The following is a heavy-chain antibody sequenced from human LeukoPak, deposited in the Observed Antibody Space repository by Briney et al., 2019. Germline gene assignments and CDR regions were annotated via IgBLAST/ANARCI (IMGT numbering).Heavy chain of an antibody. D-gene: IGHD3-10*01. J-gene: IGHJ3*02. CDR1: GFTFSSYG. V-gene: IGHV3-30*03. Sequence: GGSLRLSCAASGFTFSSYGMHWVRQAPGKGLEWVAVISYDGSNKYYADSVKGRFTISRDNSKNTLYLQMNSLRAEDTAMYYCARVSGSRNYYFGAFDIWGQGTMVTVSS. CDR3: ARVSGSRNYYFGAFDI. CDR2: ISYDGSNK.